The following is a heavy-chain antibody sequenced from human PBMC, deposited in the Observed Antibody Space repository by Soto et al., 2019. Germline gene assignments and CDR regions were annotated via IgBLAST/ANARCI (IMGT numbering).Heavy chain of an antibody. Sequence: ASVKVSCKASGYTFTSYAMHWVRQAPGQRLEWMGWINAGNGNTKYSQKFQGRVTITRDTSASTAYMELSSLRSEDTAVYYCARAYSSGWLGMYYYGRDVWGQGTTVTASS. CDR1: GYTFTSYA. CDR2: INAGNGNT. D-gene: IGHD6-19*01. CDR3: ARAYSSGWLGMYYYGRDV. V-gene: IGHV1-3*01. J-gene: IGHJ6*02.